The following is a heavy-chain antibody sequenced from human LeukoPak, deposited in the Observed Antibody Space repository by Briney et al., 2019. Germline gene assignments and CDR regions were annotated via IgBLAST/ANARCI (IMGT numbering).Heavy chain of an antibody. J-gene: IGHJ4*02. CDR3: ARIGYSSSSFDY. V-gene: IGHV3-7*05. CDR2: IKQDGGQK. CDR1: GFTFATFC. D-gene: IGHD6-6*01. Sequence: RESRRLSCAVSGFTFATFCMSWVRQAPGKGLEWVANIKQDGGQKYYVDSVKGRFTISRDNAKNSVYLQMNSLRVEDTAVYFCARIGYSSSSFDYWGQGTLVTVSS.